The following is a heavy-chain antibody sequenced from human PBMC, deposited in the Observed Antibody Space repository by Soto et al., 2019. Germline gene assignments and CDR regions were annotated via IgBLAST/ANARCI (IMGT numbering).Heavy chain of an antibody. CDR2: IYYSGST. Sequence: SETLSLTCTVSGGSISSSSYYWGWIRQPPGKGLEWIGSIYYSGSTYYNPSLKSRVTISVDTSKNQFSLKLSSVTAADTAVYYCARNTDYYGMDVWGQGTTVTVS. V-gene: IGHV4-39*01. CDR1: GGSISSSSYY. J-gene: IGHJ6*02. D-gene: IGHD4-17*01. CDR3: ARNTDYYGMDV.